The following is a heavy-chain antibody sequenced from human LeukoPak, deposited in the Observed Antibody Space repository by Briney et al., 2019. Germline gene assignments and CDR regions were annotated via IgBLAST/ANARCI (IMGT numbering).Heavy chain of an antibody. Sequence: PGGSLRLSCAASGFTFSSYGMHWVRQAPGKGLEWVAVIWYDGSNKYYADSVKGRFTISRHNSKNTLYLQMNSLRAEDTAVYYCARGNDYVNGWFDPWGQGTLVTVSS. D-gene: IGHD4-17*01. V-gene: IGHV3-33*01. CDR3: ARGNDYVNGWFDP. CDR1: GFTFSSYG. CDR2: IWYDGSNK. J-gene: IGHJ5*02.